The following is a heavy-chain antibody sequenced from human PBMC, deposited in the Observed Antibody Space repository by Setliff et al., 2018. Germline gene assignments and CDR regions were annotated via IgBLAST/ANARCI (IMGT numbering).Heavy chain of an antibody. D-gene: IGHD5-18*01. CDR2: IYHGGDT. J-gene: IGHJ4*02. CDR1: GGSINSGVYY. Sequence: PSETLSLTCTVSGGSINSGVYYWGWIRQPPGKGLEWIGRIYHGGDTYYNASLKSRVTISVDTSKNQFSLKLSSVTAADTAVYYCARGRIQLWLPLRGPFDYWGQGTLVTVSS. CDR3: ARGRIQLWLPLRGPFDY. V-gene: IGHV4-39*07.